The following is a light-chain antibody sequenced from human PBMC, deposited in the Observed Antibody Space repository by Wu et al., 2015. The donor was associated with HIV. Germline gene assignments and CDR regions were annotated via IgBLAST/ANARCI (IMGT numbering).Light chain of an antibody. J-gene: IGKJ1*01. V-gene: IGKV3-20*01. CDR2: DAS. CDR1: QSLSAKF. CDR3: QQYGSSSWT. Sequence: EIVLAQSPGTLSLSPGERATLSCRASQSLSAKFLAWYQQKPGQAPRLLIYDASSRATGTPDRFSGSGSGTDFTLTISRLEPEDFAVYYCQQYGSSSWTFGQGTKVEIK.